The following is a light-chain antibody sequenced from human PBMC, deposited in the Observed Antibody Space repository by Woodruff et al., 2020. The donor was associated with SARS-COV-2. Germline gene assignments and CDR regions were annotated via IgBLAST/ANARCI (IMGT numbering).Light chain of an antibody. CDR2: AAS. CDR1: QSISSY. Sequence: TITCRASQSISSYLNWYQQKPGKAPKLLIYAASSWQSGVPSRFSGSGSGTEFTLTISSLQAEDVAVYYCQQYYTTLLTFGGGTKVEIK. V-gene: IGKV1-39*01. J-gene: IGKJ4*01. CDR3: QQYYTTLLT.